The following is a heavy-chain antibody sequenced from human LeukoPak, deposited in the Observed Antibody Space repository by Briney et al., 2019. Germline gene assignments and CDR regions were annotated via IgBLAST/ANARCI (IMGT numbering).Heavy chain of an antibody. CDR1: AGSLYTYH. D-gene: IGHD2-15*01. CDR3: AKTVFLSSCHFAY. J-gene: IGHJ4*02. V-gene: IGHV4-59*08. CDR2: NYSTGST. Sequence: SEALSLTCTGSAGSLYTYHWSWIRQPPGKGLEWVGDNYSTGSTYYNPSLTSRVTISVDTSKNQFSPKLSSASAADTPAYYSAKTVFLSSCHFAYWGQATLATAPS.